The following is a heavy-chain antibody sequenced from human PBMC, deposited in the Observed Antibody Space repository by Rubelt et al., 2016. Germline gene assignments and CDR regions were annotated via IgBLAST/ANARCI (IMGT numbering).Heavy chain of an antibody. CDR2: THIAGNT. CDR3: AREKWADGSGYYADY. D-gene: IGHD3-22*01. V-gene: IGHV3-53*01. J-gene: IGHJ4*02. Sequence: GLEWVSVTHIAGNTNYADSVKGRFTISRDNSKNTLSLQMNSLRAEDTAVYYCAREKWADGSGYYADYWGQGTLVTVSS.